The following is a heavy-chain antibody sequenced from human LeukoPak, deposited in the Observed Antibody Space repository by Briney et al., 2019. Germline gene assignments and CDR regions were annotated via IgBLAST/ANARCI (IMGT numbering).Heavy chain of an antibody. D-gene: IGHD3-22*01. CDR1: GFTFSSYS. J-gene: IGHJ5*02. CDR2: ISSSSSYI. CDR3: ARGRDYDFNWFDP. Sequence: KPGGSLRLSCAASGFTFSSYSMNWVRQAPGKGLEWVSSISSSSSYIYYADSVKGRFTISRDNAKNSLYLQMNSLRAEDTAVYYCARGRDYDFNWFDPWGQGTLVTVSS. V-gene: IGHV3-21*01.